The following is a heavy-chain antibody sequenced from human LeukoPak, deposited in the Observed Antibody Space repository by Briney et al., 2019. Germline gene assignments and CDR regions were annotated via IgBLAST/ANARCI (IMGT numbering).Heavy chain of an antibody. Sequence: GGSLRLSCAASGFTFSDYYMSWIRQAPGKGLEWVSYISSSSSYTNYADSVKGRFTISRDNTKNSLYLQMNSLRAEDTAVYYCARYSSSYDTAFDYWGQGTLVTVSS. CDR1: GFTFSDYY. J-gene: IGHJ4*02. D-gene: IGHD6-6*01. V-gene: IGHV3-11*06. CDR2: ISSSSSYT. CDR3: ARYSSSYDTAFDY.